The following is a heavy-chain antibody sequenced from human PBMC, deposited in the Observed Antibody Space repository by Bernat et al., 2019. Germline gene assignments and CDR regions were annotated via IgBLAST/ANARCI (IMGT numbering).Heavy chain of an antibody. CDR1: GFSFSTYA. Sequence: EVQLVESGGGLVQPGGSLRLSCAASGFSFSTYAMSWVRQAPGKGLEWVSTLSGSGDSTYYADSVKGRFTISRDNSKNTLCLQMNSLRAEDTAVYYCVRDLGVSRETMVQGILFAYWSQGTLVTVSS. CDR2: LSGSGDST. CDR3: VRDLGVSRETMVQGILFAY. V-gene: IGHV3-23*04. D-gene: IGHD3-10*01. J-gene: IGHJ4*02.